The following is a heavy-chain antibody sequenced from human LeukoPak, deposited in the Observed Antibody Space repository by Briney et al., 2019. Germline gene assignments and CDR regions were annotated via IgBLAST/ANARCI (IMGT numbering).Heavy chain of an antibody. CDR2: VHIDGSST. D-gene: IGHD6-19*01. V-gene: IGHV3-74*01. Sequence: GGSLRLSCAASGFTFGNYLMHWVRQAPGKGLMWVSRVHIDGSSTAYADSVKGRFTISRDDAKNTLYLQMNSLRAEDTAVYYCARAPSGWHATDVWGQGTTVTVSS. J-gene: IGHJ6*02. CDR3: ARAPSGWHATDV. CDR1: GFTFGNYL.